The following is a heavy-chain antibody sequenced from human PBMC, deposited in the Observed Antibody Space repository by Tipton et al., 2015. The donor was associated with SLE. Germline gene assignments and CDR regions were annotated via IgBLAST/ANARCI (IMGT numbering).Heavy chain of an antibody. V-gene: IGHV3-33*03. CDR3: AKDPPDYGMDV. Sequence: FTISRDNSKNTLYLQMNSLRHEDTGIYYCAKDPPDYGMDVWGQGTTVTVSS. J-gene: IGHJ6*02.